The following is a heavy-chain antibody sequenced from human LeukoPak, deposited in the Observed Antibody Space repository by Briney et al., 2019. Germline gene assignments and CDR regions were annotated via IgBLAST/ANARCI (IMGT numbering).Heavy chain of an antibody. J-gene: IGHJ4*02. Sequence: PGGSLRLSCAASGFTFSSYAMSWVRQAPGKGLEWVSSISGSGSSTYSAESVKGRFTISRDKSKNTLYLQMNSLRGEDTAIYYCARLTGSGIVGTTGGIAHWGQGTLVTVSS. D-gene: IGHD1-26*01. CDR3: ARLTGSGIVGTTGGIAH. CDR2: ISGSGSST. CDR1: GFTFSSYA. V-gene: IGHV3-23*01.